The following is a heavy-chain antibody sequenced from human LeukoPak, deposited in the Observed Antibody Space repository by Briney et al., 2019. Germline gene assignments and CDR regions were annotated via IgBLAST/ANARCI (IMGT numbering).Heavy chain of an antibody. V-gene: IGHV3-23*01. D-gene: IGHD3-3*01. CDR2: ISGSGGTT. CDR3: AKASTTLYYDFWSGYPSRY. CDR1: GFTFSSYA. J-gene: IGHJ4*02. Sequence: GGSLRLSCAASGFTFSSYAMSWVRQAPGKGLEGVSAISGSGGTTYYADSVKGRFTISRDNSKNTLHLQMNSLRAEDTAVYYCAKASTTLYYDFWSGYPSRYWGQGALVTVSS.